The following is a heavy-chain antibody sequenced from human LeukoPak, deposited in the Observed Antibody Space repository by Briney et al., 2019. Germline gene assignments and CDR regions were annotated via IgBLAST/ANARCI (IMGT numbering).Heavy chain of an antibody. CDR1: GYTFTSYG. J-gene: IGHJ4*02. CDR2: ISAYNGNT. D-gene: IGHD6-19*01. Sequence: ASVKVSCKASGYTFTSYGISWVRQAPGQGLEWMGWISAYNGNTNYAQKPQGRVTMTTDTSTSTAYMELRSLRSDDTAVYYCARQSSGWTFFDYWGQGTLVTVSS. CDR3: ARQSSGWTFFDY. V-gene: IGHV1-18*01.